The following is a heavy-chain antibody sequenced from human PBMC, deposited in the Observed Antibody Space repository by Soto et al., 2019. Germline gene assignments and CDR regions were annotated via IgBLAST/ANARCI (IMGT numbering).Heavy chain of an antibody. D-gene: IGHD3-10*01. Sequence: SETLSLTCTVSGGSISSSGYYWGWIRQPPGKGLEWIGTISYSGSTYYNPSLKSRVTMSGDTSNNQFSLKLSSVTAADTAVYYCARGRGPYGSGSYYWRGTYDYWGQGTLVTVSS. CDR3: ARGRGPYGSGSYYWRGTYDY. J-gene: IGHJ4*02. CDR2: ISYSGST. V-gene: IGHV4-39*01. CDR1: GGSISSSGYY.